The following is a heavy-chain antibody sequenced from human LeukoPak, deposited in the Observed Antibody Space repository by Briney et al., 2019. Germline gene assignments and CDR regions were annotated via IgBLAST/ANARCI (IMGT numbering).Heavy chain of an antibody. CDR1: GGTFSSYA. J-gene: IGHJ4*02. CDR3: ARYSGYDSWDY. D-gene: IGHD5-12*01. Sequence: SVKVSCKASGGTFSSYAISWVRQAPGQGLEWMGRIIPIFGTANYAQKFQGRVTITADKSTSTAYMELSGLRSEDTAVYYCARYSGYDSWDYWGQGTLVTVSS. CDR2: IIPIFGTA. V-gene: IGHV1-69*06.